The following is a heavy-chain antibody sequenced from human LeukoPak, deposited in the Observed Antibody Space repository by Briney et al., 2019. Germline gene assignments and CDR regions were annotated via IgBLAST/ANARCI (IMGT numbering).Heavy chain of an antibody. V-gene: IGHV3-11*01. D-gene: IGHD2-2*01. Sequence: KPGGSLRLSCAASGFTFSDYYMSWIRQAPGKGLEWVSYISSSGSTIYYADSVKGRFTISRDNSKNTLYLQMNSLRAEDTAVYYCASTHLGYCSSASCQNDYWGQGTLVTVSS. CDR3: ASTHLGYCSSASCQNDY. CDR2: ISSSGSTI. J-gene: IGHJ4*02. CDR1: GFTFSDYY.